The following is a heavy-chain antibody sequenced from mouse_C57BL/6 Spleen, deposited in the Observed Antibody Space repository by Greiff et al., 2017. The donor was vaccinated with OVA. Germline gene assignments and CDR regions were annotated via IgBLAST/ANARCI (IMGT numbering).Heavy chain of an antibody. Sequence: DVHLVESEGGLVQPGSSMKLSCTASGFTFSDYYMAWVRQVPEKGLEWVANINYDGSSTYYLDSLKSRFIISRDNAKNILYLQMSSLKSEDTATYYCARANFWAMDYWGQGTSVTVSS. CDR1: GFTFSDYY. V-gene: IGHV5-16*01. J-gene: IGHJ4*01. CDR3: ARANFWAMDY. D-gene: IGHD4-1*01. CDR2: INYDGSST.